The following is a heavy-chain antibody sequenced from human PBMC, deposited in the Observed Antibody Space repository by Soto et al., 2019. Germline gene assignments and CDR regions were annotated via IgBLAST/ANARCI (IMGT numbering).Heavy chain of an antibody. CDR2: INQDGSEK. Sequence: EVHLVESGGGLVQTGGSLRLSCAIFESTVSRDWMNWVRQAPGNGLEWVAHINQDGSEKYYVDSVKGRFTISRDNAKKSLYRQMNSLRPADTAMFYCSGGVGDAFWGQGTLVTVSS. V-gene: IGHV3-7*04. CDR3: SGGVGDAF. D-gene: IGHD1-26*01. CDR1: ESTVSRDW. J-gene: IGHJ4*02.